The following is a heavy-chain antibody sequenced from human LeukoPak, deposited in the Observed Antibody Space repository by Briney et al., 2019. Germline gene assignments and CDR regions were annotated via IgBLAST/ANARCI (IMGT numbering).Heavy chain of an antibody. CDR3: ARFKVTVTSIP. V-gene: IGHV3-74*01. D-gene: IGHD4-11*01. CDR1: GFTFSDYW. Sequence: PGGSLRLSCAASGFTFSDYWMHWVRQAPGKGLVWVSRINPDGSSASYADSVKGRFTISRDNAKNTLYLQMNSLRAEDTAVYYCARFKVTVTSIPWGQGTPVTVSS. J-gene: IGHJ5*02. CDR2: INPDGSSA.